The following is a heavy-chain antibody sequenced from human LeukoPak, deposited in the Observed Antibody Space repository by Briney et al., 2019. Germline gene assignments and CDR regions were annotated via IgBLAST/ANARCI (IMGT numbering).Heavy chain of an antibody. CDR3: AKEGESYYFDH. Sequence: GGSLRLSCAASGFTVSTDHMSWVRQAPGKGLEWVAVSYSGGSRQYAESVKGRFIISRDNSKNTLYLQMNSLRAEDTALYYCAKEGESYYFDHWGQGTLVTVSS. D-gene: IGHD3-10*01. V-gene: IGHV3-53*01. CDR1: GFTVSTDH. J-gene: IGHJ4*02. CDR2: SYSGGSR.